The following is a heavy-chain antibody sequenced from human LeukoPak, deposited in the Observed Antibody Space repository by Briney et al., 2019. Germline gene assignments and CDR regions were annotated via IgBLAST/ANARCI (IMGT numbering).Heavy chain of an antibody. D-gene: IGHD4-17*01. V-gene: IGHV3-64*01. J-gene: IGHJ5*02. CDR2: ISSNGGST. Sequence: GGSLRLSCAASGFSLSTYWMSWVRQAPGKGLEYVSAISSNGGSTYYANSVKGRFTISRDNSKNTLYLQMGSLRAEDMAVYYCAKGRTTVTVGNWFDPWGQGTLVTVSS. CDR1: GFSLSTYW. CDR3: AKGRTTVTVGNWFDP.